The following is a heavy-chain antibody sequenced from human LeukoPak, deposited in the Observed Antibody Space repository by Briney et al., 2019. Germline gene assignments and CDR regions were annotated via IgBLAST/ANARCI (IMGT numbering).Heavy chain of an antibody. CDR2: LSGSGGST. Sequence: PGGSLRLSCAPSGFTFSSYAMSWVRHAPGKGLEWVSSLSGSGGSTYYADSVKGRFTISRDNSKNTLYLQMNSLRAEDTAVYYCAKDPSNDYGDYFDYWGQGTLVTVSS. CDR1: GFTFSSYA. CDR3: AKDPSNDYGDYFDY. J-gene: IGHJ4*02. V-gene: IGHV3-23*01. D-gene: IGHD4-17*01.